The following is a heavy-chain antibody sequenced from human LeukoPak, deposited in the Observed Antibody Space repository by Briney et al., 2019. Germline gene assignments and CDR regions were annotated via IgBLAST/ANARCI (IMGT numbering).Heavy chain of an antibody. CDR2: IKKDGSEK. Sequence: GGSLRLSCAASGFTFSNYWMSWVRQAPGKGLEWVANIKKDGSEKYYVNSVKGRFTISRDNAKNSLYLQMNSLRAEDTAVYYCAKARFPTTNRSYFDYWGQGALVTVSS. CDR3: AKARFPTTNRSYFDY. J-gene: IGHJ4*02. CDR1: GFTFSNYW. V-gene: IGHV3-7*03. D-gene: IGHD1-1*01.